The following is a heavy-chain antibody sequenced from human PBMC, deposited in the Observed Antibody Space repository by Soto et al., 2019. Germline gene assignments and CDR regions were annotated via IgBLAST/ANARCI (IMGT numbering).Heavy chain of an antibody. CDR1: GYTFTSYG. Sequence: ASVKVSCKASGYTFTSYGISWVRQAPGQGLEWMGWISAYNGNTNYAQKLQGRVTMTTDTSTSTAYMELRSLRSDDTAVYYCARYPRGPSDSWSGYKDYYYYGMDVWGQGTTVTVSS. V-gene: IGHV1-18*01. J-gene: IGHJ6*02. CDR2: ISAYNGNT. D-gene: IGHD3-3*01. CDR3: ARYPRGPSDSWSGYKDYYYYGMDV.